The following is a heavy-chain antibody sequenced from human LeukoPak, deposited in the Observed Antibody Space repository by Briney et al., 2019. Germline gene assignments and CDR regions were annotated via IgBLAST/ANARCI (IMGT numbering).Heavy chain of an antibody. CDR3: AKNIYSSGWYPQIYYYYGMDV. V-gene: IGHV3-23*01. J-gene: IGHJ6*02. CDR2: ISGSGGST. CDR1: GFTFSSYA. D-gene: IGHD6-19*01. Sequence: GGSLRLSCAASGFTFSSYAMSWVRQAPGKGLEWVSAISGSGGSTYYADSVKGRFTISRDNSKNTLYLQMNSLRAEDTAVYYCAKNIYSSGWYPQIYYYYGMDVWGQGTTVTVSS.